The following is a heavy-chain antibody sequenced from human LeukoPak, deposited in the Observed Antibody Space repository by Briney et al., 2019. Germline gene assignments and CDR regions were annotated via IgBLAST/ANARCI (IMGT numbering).Heavy chain of an antibody. CDR1: GGSISSYY. CDR3: ARIGAYYYYYYMDV. J-gene: IGHJ6*03. CDR2: IYYSGST. Sequence: SETLSLTCTVSGGSISSYYWSWIRQPPGKGLEWIGYIYYSGSTNYNPSLKSRVTISVDTSKNQFSLKLTSVTAADTAMYYCARIGAYYYYYYMDVWGKGTTVTVSS. V-gene: IGHV4-59*12.